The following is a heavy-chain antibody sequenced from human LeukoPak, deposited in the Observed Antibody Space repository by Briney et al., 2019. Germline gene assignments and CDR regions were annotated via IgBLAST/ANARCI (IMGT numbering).Heavy chain of an antibody. CDR1: GGSFSGHY. CDR2: INHSGST. D-gene: IGHD5/OR15-5a*01. J-gene: IGHJ4*02. CDR3: AGLVWYFDY. V-gene: IGHV4-34*01. Sequence: SETLSLTCAVYGGSFSGHYWSWIRQPPGKGLEWIGEINHSGSTNYNPSLKSRVTISVDTSKNQFSLKLSSVTAADTAVYYCAGLVWYFDYWGQGTLVTVSS.